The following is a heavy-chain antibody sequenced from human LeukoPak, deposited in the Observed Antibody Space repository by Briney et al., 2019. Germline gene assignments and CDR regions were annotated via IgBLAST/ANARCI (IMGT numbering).Heavy chain of an antibody. J-gene: IGHJ6*02. CDR1: GFTFSSYW. Sequence: GGSLRLSCAASGFTFSSYWMHWVRQAPGKGLVWVSYINSDGSSTNYADSVKGRFTISRDNAKNTLYLQMNSLRVEDTAVYYCARHPYHGMDVWGQGTTVTVSS. CDR2: INSDGSST. V-gene: IGHV3-74*01. CDR3: ARHPYHGMDV.